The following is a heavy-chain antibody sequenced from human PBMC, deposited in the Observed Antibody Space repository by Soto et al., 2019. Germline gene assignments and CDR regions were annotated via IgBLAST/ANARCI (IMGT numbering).Heavy chain of an antibody. CDR3: ARYQKAWEQIIRGGFDY. D-gene: IGHD1-26*01. Sequence: QVQLVESGGGVVQPGRSLRLSCTASGFTFSTFAIHWVRQAPGKGLEWVAIISYDGGYTYYGDSVKGRFTISRDNSKNTVYLQMNSLRPEDTAVYYCARYQKAWEQIIRGGFDYWGQGALVTVSP. V-gene: IGHV3-30-3*01. J-gene: IGHJ4*02. CDR1: GFTFSTFA. CDR2: ISYDGGYT.